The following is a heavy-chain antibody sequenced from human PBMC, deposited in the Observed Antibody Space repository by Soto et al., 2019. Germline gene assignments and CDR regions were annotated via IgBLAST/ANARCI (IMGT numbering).Heavy chain of an antibody. J-gene: IGHJ4*02. D-gene: IGHD1-26*01. CDR2: IVPMLRIT. Sequence: QVQLVQSGAEVKKPGSSLRVSCETSGGTSTIYTITWVRQARGQGLQWMGRIVPMLRITNYTPDFQGRLTITADTSTGTAHMELSSLTSEDTAVYYCATEKYGAGRVGVFNWGQGTLVSVSS. CDR1: GGTSTIYT. V-gene: IGHV1-69*08. CDR3: ATEKYGAGRVGVFN.